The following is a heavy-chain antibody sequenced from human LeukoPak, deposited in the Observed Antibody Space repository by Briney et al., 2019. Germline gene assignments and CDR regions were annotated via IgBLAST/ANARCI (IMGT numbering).Heavy chain of an antibody. Sequence: ASVKVSCKASGYTFTGYYMHWVRQAPGQGREWMGWINPNSGGTNYAQKFQGRVTMTEDTSTDTAYMELSSLRSEDTAVYYCATEPILWFGEALFDYWGQGTLVTVSS. J-gene: IGHJ4*02. CDR1: GYTFTGYY. V-gene: IGHV1-2*02. CDR2: INPNSGGT. CDR3: ATEPILWFGEALFDY. D-gene: IGHD3-10*01.